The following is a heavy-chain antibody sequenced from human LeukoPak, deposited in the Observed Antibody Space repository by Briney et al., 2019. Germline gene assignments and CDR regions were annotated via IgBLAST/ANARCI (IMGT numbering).Heavy chain of an antibody. J-gene: IGHJ2*01. CDR3: AKDVEAAAGNWYFDL. V-gene: IGHV3-30*02. D-gene: IGHD6-13*01. CDR2: IRYDGSNK. CDR1: GFTFSSYG. Sequence: AGGSLRLSCAASGFTFSSYGMHWVRQAPGKGLEWVAFIRYDGSNKYYADSVKGRFTISRDNSKNTLYLQMNSLRAEDTAVYYCAKDVEAAAGNWYFDLWGRGTLVTVSS.